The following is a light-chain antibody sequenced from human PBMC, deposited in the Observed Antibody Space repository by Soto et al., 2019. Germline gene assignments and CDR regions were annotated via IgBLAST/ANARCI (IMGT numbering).Light chain of an antibody. Sequence: QSALTQPASVSGSPGQSITISCTGANSDIGDWHYVSWYQQYPGKAPKVIIYEVNYRPSGVSYRFSGSKSGNTASLTISGLQAEDEADYYCSSFSSGTTLFVFGGGTKVTVL. V-gene: IGLV2-14*01. J-gene: IGLJ1*01. CDR2: EVN. CDR1: NSDIGDWHY. CDR3: SSFSSGTTLFV.